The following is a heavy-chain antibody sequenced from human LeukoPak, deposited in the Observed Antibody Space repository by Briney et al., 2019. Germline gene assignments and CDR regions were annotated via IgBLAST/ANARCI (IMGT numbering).Heavy chain of an antibody. CDR3: ARGTITTVTDS. J-gene: IGHJ4*02. V-gene: IGHV4-4*02. CDR1: GGSISSSNW. CDR2: IYLRGNT. Sequence: PSGTLSLTCAISGGSISSSNWWTLVRQPPGKGLEWVGEIYLRGNTNYNPSLESRATISVDESKTQLSLRLESVTAADTAVYYCARGTITTVTDSWGPGTLVTVSS. D-gene: IGHD4-17*01.